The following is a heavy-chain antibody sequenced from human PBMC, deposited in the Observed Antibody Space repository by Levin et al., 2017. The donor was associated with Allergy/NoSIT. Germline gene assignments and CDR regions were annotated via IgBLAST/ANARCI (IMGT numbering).Heavy chain of an antibody. CDR2: IYYSGST. CDR1: GGSISSGGYY. CDR3: ARKRGGIAAAGTVDY. J-gene: IGHJ4*02. Sequence: SETLSLTCTVSGGSISSGGYYWSWIRQHPGKGLEWIGYIYYSGSTYYNPSLKSRVTISVDTSKNQFSLKLSSVTAADTAVYYCARKRGGIAAAGTVDYWGQGTLVTVSS. V-gene: IGHV4-31*03. D-gene: IGHD6-13*01.